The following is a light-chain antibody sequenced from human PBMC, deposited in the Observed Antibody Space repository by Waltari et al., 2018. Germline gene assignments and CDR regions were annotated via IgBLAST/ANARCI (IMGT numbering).Light chain of an antibody. CDR1: TLETKY. V-gene: IGLV3-1*01. CDR2: QDS. CDR3: QACDSASAVV. Sequence: SDELTQTPSLSVSPGQPASIPCSGDTLETKYVCWYQQRPGHSPLLVIYQDSRRPSGIPERFSGSNSGNTATLTVSGTQAMDEADYYCQACDSASAVVFGGGTKLIVL. J-gene: IGLJ2*01.